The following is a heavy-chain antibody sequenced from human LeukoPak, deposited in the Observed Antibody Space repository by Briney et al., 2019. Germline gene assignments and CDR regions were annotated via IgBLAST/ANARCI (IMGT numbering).Heavy chain of an antibody. CDR1: GGSFSGYY. CDR3: ARGYDFWSGYYVDY. V-gene: IGHV4-34*01. CDR2: INHSGST. J-gene: IGHJ4*02. D-gene: IGHD3-3*01. Sequence: SETLSLTCAVDGGSFSGYYWSWIRQPPGKGLEWIGEINHSGSTNYNPSLKSRVTISVDTSKNQFSLKLSSVTAADTAVYYCARGYDFWSGYYVDYWGQGTLVTVSS.